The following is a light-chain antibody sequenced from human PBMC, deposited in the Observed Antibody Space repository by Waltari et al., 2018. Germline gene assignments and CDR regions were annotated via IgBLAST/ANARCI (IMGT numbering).Light chain of an antibody. Sequence: QSALTQPAAVSGSPGQSVTISCIGASSDIGRYDIVSWYQQHPGNAPKLVISDVSKRPSGVSHRFSGSKSGDTASLTISGLQFEDEADYYCCSYAGNYVWVFGGGTRLTVL. J-gene: IGLJ3*02. V-gene: IGLV2-23*02. CDR2: DVS. CDR3: CSYAGNYVWV. CDR1: SSDIGRYDI.